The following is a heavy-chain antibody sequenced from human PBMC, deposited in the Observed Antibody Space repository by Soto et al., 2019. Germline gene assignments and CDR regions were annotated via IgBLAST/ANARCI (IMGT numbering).Heavy chain of an antibody. J-gene: IGHJ3*01. D-gene: IGHD3-22*01. CDR2: INPHSGAT. Sequence: QVILVQSGAEVQKPGASLKVSCKASGYIFSANYIHWVRQAPGQGLEWLGWINPHSGATNYAQKFLGRVTRSADTSASTAYMDLARLKSDDTAVYYCVRDRRIYYSDPHDEFVASDYEVWGQGTMVSVSS. V-gene: IGHV1-2*02. CDR1: GYIFSANY. CDR3: VRDRRIYYSDPHDEFVASDYEV.